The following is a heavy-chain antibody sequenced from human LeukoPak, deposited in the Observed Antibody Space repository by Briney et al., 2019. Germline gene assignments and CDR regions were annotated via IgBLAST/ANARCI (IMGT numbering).Heavy chain of an antibody. J-gene: IGHJ4*02. Sequence: SETLSPTCTVSYLSNNHYSWGWVRQSTGKGLEWIGRIYARGSTNYNPSLQSRLAISLDESTNQFSLKLTSVTAADTAVYYCARLDSTGYHYLDSWGQGTLVTVSS. CDR2: IYARGST. CDR1: YLSNNHYS. D-gene: IGHD6-19*01. CDR3: ARLDSTGYHYLDS. V-gene: IGHV4-4*07.